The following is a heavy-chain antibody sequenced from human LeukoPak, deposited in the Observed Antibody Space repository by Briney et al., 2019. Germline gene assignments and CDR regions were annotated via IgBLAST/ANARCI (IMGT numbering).Heavy chain of an antibody. V-gene: IGHV4-39*01. CDR1: GGSISSSSYY. D-gene: IGHD3-10*01. CDR3: ARAVVRGATGLDY. J-gene: IGHJ4*02. Sequence: SETLSLTCTVSGGSISSSSYYWGWIRQPPGKGREWIGRIYYSGSTYYNPSLKSRVTISVDTSKNQFSLKLSSVTAADTAVYYCARAVVRGATGLDYWGQGTLVTVSS. CDR2: IYYSGST.